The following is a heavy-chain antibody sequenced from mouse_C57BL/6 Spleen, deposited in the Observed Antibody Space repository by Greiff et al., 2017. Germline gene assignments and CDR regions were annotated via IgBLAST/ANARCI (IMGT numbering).Heavy chain of an antibody. Sequence: QVQLQQPGAELVKPGASVKLSCKASGYTFTSYWMHWVKQRPGQGLEWIGMIHPNSGSTNYNAKFKSKATLTVDKSSSTAYMQLSSLTSEDSAVYDCARGDLLLRFHAMDYWGQGTSVTVSS. V-gene: IGHV1-64*01. D-gene: IGHD1-1*01. CDR2: IHPNSGST. CDR1: GYTFTSYW. J-gene: IGHJ4*01. CDR3: ARGDLLLRFHAMDY.